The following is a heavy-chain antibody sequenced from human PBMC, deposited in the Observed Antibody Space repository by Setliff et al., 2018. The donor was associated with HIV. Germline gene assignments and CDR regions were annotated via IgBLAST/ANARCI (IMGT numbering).Heavy chain of an antibody. CDR1: GYTFSSYD. J-gene: IGHJ2*01. V-gene: IGHV1-8*01. Sequence: GASVKVSCKASGYTFSSYDIYWVRQAPGQGLEWMGFINPNADHTGYAQKFQGRVTMTSDVTTSTAYMELNTLTSDDTAVYFCARGGRVVWWYSDLWGRGTLVTVSS. D-gene: IGHD3-16*01. CDR2: INPNADHT. CDR3: ARGGRVVWWYSDL.